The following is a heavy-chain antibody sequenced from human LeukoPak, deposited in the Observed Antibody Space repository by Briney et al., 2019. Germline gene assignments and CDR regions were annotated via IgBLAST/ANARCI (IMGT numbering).Heavy chain of an antibody. J-gene: IGHJ6*02. CDR2: IYYSGST. CDR1: GGSISSGGYF. D-gene: IGHD3-22*01. V-gene: IGHV4-30-4*08. Sequence: SQTLSLTCTVSGGSISSGGYFWSWIRQHPGKGLEWIGYIYYSGSTYYNPSLKSRVTISVDTSKNQFSLKLSSVTAADTAVYYCARWRDSSGYYYGYYYGMDVWGQGTTVTVSS. CDR3: ARWRDSSGYYYGYYYGMDV.